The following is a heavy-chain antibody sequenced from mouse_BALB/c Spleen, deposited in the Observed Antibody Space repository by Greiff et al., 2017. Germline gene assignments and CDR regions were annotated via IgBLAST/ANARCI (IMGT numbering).Heavy chain of an antibody. J-gene: IGHJ3*01. Sequence: VKLVESGPGLVAPSQSLSITCTVSGFSLTSYGVHWVRQPPGKGLEWLGVIWAGGSTNYNSALMSRLSISKDNSKSQVFLKMNSLQTDDTAMYYCAREEGRDGAWFAYWGQGTLVTVSA. CDR1: GFSLTSYG. D-gene: IGHD1-1*02. CDR2: IWAGGST. CDR3: AREEGRDGAWFAY. V-gene: IGHV2-9*02.